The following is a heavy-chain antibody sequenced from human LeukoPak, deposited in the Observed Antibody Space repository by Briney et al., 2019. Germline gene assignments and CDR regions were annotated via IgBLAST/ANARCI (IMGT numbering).Heavy chain of an antibody. Sequence: GSLRLSCAASGFTFSSYSMNWVRQAPGKGLEWVSSISSSSSYIYYADSVKGRFTISRDNAKNSLYLQMNSLRAEDAAVYYCARDGRATMVRGVFDYWGQGTLVTVSS. D-gene: IGHD3-10*01. CDR1: GFTFSSYS. CDR2: ISSSSSYI. V-gene: IGHV3-21*01. CDR3: ARDGRATMVRGVFDY. J-gene: IGHJ4*02.